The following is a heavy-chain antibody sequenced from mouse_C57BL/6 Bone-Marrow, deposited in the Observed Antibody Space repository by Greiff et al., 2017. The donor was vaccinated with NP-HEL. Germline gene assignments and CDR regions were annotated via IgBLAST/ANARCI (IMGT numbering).Heavy chain of an antibody. CDR2: IFPGSGST. Sequence: VQLQESGPELVKPGASVKISCKASGYTFTDYYINWVKQRPGQGLEWIGWIFPGSGSTYYNEKFKGKATLTVDKSSSTAYMLLSSLTSEDSAVYFCASHYYGSSYGTMDYWGQGTSVTVSS. V-gene: IGHV1-75*01. J-gene: IGHJ4*01. CDR1: GYTFTDYY. D-gene: IGHD1-1*01. CDR3: ASHYYGSSYGTMDY.